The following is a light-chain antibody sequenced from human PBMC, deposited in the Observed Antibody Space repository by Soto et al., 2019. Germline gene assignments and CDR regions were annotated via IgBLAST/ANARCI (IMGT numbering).Light chain of an antibody. V-gene: IGKV1-9*01. Sequence: DIQLTQSPSFLSASVGDRVTITCRASQGISSYLAWYQQKPGKAPKLLIYAASTLQSGVPSRFSGSGSGTEFTLTISSLQPEDFATYYCQQHNSQLTFGGGTKVEIK. CDR1: QGISSY. CDR2: AAS. J-gene: IGKJ4*01. CDR3: QQHNSQLT.